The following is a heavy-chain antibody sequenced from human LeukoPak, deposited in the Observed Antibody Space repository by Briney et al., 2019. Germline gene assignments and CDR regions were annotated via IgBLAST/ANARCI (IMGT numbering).Heavy chain of an antibody. CDR1: GGSIRSYY. D-gene: IGHD3-10*01. V-gene: IGHV4-59*08. CDR3: ERLTFQNAYGSGVYYFDY. CDR2: IYYSGST. J-gene: IGHJ4*02. Sequence: KASETLSLTCSVSGGSIRSYYWSWIRQPPGKGLEWIGYIYYSGSTNYNPSLKSRVTISVDTSKNQFSLRLSSVTAADTAVYYCERLTFQNAYGSGVYYFDYWGQGTLVTVSS.